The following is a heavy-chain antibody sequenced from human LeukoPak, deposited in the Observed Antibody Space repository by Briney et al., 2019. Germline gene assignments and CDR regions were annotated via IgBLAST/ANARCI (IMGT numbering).Heavy chain of an antibody. CDR3: AELGITMIGGV. CDR2: ISDSGGST. V-gene: IGHV3-23*01. CDR1: GFTFSSYG. J-gene: IGHJ6*04. D-gene: IGHD3-10*02. Sequence: GGSLRLSCAASGFTFSSYGMSWVRQAPGKGLEWVSAISDSGGSTYYADSVKGRFTISRDNSKNSLYLQMNSLRAEDTAVYYCAELGITMIGGVWGKGTTVTISS.